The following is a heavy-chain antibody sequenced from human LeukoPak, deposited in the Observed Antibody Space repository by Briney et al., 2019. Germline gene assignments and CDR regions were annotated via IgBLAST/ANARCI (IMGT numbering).Heavy chain of an antibody. CDR3: ARDTAMVTLVSWFDY. J-gene: IGHJ4*02. D-gene: IGHD5-18*01. CDR1: GYTFTSYA. CDR2: INAGNGNT. V-gene: IGHV1-3*01. Sequence: ASVKVSCKASGYTFTSYAMHWVRQAPGQRLEWMGWINAGNGNTKYSQKLQGRVTITRDTSASTAYMELSSLRSEDTAVYYCARDTAMVTLVSWFDYWGQGTLVTVSS.